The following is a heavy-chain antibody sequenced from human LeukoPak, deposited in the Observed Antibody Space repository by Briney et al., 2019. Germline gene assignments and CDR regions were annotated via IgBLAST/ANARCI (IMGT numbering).Heavy chain of an antibody. Sequence: GGSLRLSCAASGFTFSSYSMNWVRQAPGKGLEWVSSISSSSSYIYYADSVKGRFTISRDNAKNSLYLQMNSLRAEDMALYYCAKDKSAAGTWAYFDYWGQGTLVTVSS. V-gene: IGHV3-21*04. CDR3: AKDKSAAGTWAYFDY. CDR2: ISSSSSYI. D-gene: IGHD6-13*01. J-gene: IGHJ4*02. CDR1: GFTFSSYS.